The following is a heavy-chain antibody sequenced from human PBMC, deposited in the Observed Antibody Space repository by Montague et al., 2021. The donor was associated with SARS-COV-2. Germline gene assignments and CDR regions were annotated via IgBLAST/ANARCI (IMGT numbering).Heavy chain of an antibody. CDR2: MYSTGST. Sequence: SETLSLTCSVSGGSINNYFWGWIRQPPGKGLEWVGYMYSTGSTTYNPSLKSRVIISVDTSKTQISLKLSSVSAADTALYYCARAVDGAKGATIEYWGQGTLVTVSS. D-gene: IGHD2-15*01. V-gene: IGHV4-59*01. CDR3: ARAVDGAKGATIEY. CDR1: GGSINNYF. J-gene: IGHJ4*02.